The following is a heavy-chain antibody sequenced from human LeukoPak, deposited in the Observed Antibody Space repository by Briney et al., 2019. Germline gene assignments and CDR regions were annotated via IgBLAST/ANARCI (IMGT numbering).Heavy chain of an antibody. CDR3: ARERWLVPGD. D-gene: IGHD6-19*01. CDR2: INPSGGSSGGST. J-gene: IGHJ4*02. Sequence: ASVTVSFTSSAYSFTNYYLHWVRQPPAQGLEYMGVINPSGGSSGGSTTYAQKFQGRVTMTRDKSTSTVYMELSNLRSEDTAVYYCARERWLVPGDWGQGTLGTVS. V-gene: IGHV1-46*01. CDR1: AYSFTNYY.